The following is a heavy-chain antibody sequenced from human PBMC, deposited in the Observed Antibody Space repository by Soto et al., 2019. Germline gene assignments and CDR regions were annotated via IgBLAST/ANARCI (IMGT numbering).Heavy chain of an antibody. CDR3: ARVVRGVIAGYGMDV. D-gene: IGHD3-10*01. CDR1: GGSISSYY. Sequence: SETLSLTCTVSGGSISSYYWSWIRQPPGKGLEWIGYIYYSGSTNYNPSLKSRVTISVDTSKNQFSLKLSPVTAADTAMYYCARVVRGVIAGYGMDVWGQGTTVTVSS. J-gene: IGHJ6*02. CDR2: IYYSGST. V-gene: IGHV4-59*01.